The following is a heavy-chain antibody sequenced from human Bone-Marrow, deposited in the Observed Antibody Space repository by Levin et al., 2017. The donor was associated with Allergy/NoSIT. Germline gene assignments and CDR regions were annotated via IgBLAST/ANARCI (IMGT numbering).Heavy chain of an antibody. CDR1: GGTFSSYA. Sequence: ASVKVSCKASGGTFSSYAISWVRQAPGQGLEWMGRIIPILGIANYAQKFQGRVTITADKSTSTAYMELSSLRSEDTAVYYCARDPGPQVVPAAKGYYYMDVWGKGTTVTVSS. CDR3: ARDPGPQVVPAAKGYYYMDV. D-gene: IGHD2-2*01. V-gene: IGHV1-69*04. CDR2: IIPILGIA. J-gene: IGHJ6*03.